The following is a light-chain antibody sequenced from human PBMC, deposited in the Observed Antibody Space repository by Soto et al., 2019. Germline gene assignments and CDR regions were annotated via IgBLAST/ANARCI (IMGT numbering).Light chain of an antibody. J-gene: IGLJ3*02. Sequence: SVLTQPASVSGSPGQSITISCTGTSSDVGGYNYVSWFQQHPGKAPKLKIYEVSNRPSGVSNRFSGSKSSYTASLTISELQAEDEADYYCTSFTSSSTWVFGGGTK. CDR2: EVS. V-gene: IGLV2-14*03. CDR1: SSDVGGYNY. CDR3: TSFTSSSTWV.